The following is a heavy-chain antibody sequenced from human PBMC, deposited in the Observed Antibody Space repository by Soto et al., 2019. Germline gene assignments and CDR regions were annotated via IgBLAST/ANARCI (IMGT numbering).Heavy chain of an antibody. V-gene: IGHV3-30*03. J-gene: IGHJ6*02. CDR1: GFTFSSYG. Sequence: LRLSCAASGFTFSSYGMHWVRQAPGKGLEWVAVISYDGSNKYYADSVKGRFTISRDNSKNTLYLQMNSLRAEDTAVYYCAILSLGGAPWSPYYYYGMDVWGQGTTVTVSS. D-gene: IGHD2-8*01. CDR2: ISYDGSNK. CDR3: AILSLGGAPWSPYYYYGMDV.